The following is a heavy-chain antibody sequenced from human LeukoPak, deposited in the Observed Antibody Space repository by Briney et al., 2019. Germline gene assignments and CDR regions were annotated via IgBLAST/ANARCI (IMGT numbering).Heavy chain of an antibody. D-gene: IGHD3-3*01. CDR1: GFTFSSYG. CDR2: IWYDGSNK. J-gene: IGHJ6*02. CDR3: ARDGDYDFWSGYYGYYYYGMDV. V-gene: IGHV3-33*01. Sequence: GGSLRLSCAASGFTFSSYGMHWVRQAPGKGLEWVAVIWYDGSNKYYADSVKGRFTISRDNSKNTPYLQMNSLRAEDTAVYYCARDGDYDFWSGYYGYYYYGMDVWGQGTTVAVSS.